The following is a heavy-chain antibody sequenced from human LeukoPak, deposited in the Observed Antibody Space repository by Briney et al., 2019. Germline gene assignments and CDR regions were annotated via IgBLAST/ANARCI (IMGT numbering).Heavy chain of an antibody. CDR3: ARTTIAVAGTFGMDV. CDR2: IYYSGST. V-gene: IGHV4-61*05. CDR1: GGSISSSIYY. Sequence: PSETLSLTCIVSGGSISSSIYYWAWVRQPPGKGLEWIGYIYYSGSTNYNPSLKSRVTISVDTSKNQFSLKLSSVTAADTAVYYCARTTIAVAGTFGMDVWGQGTTVTVSS. J-gene: IGHJ6*02. D-gene: IGHD6-19*01.